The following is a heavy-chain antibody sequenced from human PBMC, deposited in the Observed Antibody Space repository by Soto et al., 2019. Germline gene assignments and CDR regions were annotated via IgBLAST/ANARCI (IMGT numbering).Heavy chain of an antibody. J-gene: IGHJ6*02. Sequence: PSETLSLTCTVSGDSINNYYWTWIRQPPGKGLEWIGYIYDSGSTSYNPSLKSRLTISVDTSKNLFSLKLNSVTAADTAIYYCARGTKYYYQGMDVWGQGTTVTVSS. CDR2: IYDSGST. CDR1: GDSINNYY. V-gene: IGHV4-59*01. CDR3: ARGTKYYYQGMDV.